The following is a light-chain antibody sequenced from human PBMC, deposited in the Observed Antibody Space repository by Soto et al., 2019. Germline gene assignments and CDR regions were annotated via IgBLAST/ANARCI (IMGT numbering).Light chain of an antibody. V-gene: IGLV2-14*01. CDR2: EVS. J-gene: IGLJ1*01. CDR1: SSDVGVYNY. Sequence: QSVLTQPASVSGSPGQSITISCTGTSSDVGVYNYVSWYQQHPGKAPKLLIYEVSYRPSGVSNRFSGSKSGKRASLTISGLQAEDEADYYCSSYRSSTTPYVFGTGTKVTVL. CDR3: SSYRSSTTPYV.